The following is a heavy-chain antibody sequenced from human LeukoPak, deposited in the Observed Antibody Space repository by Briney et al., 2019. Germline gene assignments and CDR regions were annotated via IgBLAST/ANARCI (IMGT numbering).Heavy chain of an antibody. J-gene: IGHJ4*02. Sequence: SETLSLTCTVSGGSISYFYWSCIRQPAGKGLEWIWRIYTSGSTNYNPSLKSRVTMSVDTSKNQFSLKLSSVTAADTAVYYCARDQRDMITFGGVISYFDYWGQGTLVTVSS. CDR3: ARDQRDMITFGGVISYFDY. CDR1: GGSISYFY. D-gene: IGHD3-16*02. CDR2: IYTSGST. V-gene: IGHV4-4*07.